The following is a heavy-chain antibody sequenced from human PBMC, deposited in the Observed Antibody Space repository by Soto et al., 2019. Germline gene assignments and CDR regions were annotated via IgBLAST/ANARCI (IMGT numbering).Heavy chain of an antibody. CDR1: GYTLTSYG. CDR2: ISAYNGNT. Sequence: QVQLVQSGAEVKKPGASVKVSCKASGYTLTSYGISWVRQAPGQGLEWMGWISAYNGNTNYAQKLQGRVTMTTDTSTSTAYMELRSLRSDDTAVYYCARVPLIYGDYDEYYFDYWGQGTLVTVSS. D-gene: IGHD4-17*01. J-gene: IGHJ4*02. CDR3: ARVPLIYGDYDEYYFDY. V-gene: IGHV1-18*01.